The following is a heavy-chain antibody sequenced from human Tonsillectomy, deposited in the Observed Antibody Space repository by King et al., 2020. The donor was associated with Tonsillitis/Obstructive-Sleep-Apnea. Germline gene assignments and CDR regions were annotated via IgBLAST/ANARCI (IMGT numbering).Heavy chain of an antibody. V-gene: IGHV3-23*04. CDR3: AKGMKKGQWLVDNAFDI. D-gene: IGHD6-19*01. CDR2: ISGSETNT. CDR1: GFTFSSYA. J-gene: IGHJ3*02. Sequence: VQLVESGGGLVQPGGSLRLSCAASGFTFSSYAMSWVRQAPGKGLEWVSSISGSETNTYYADPVKGRFTLSRDNSKNTLYLQMNSLRAEDTAVYHCAKGMKKGQWLVDNAFDIWGRGTMVTVSS.